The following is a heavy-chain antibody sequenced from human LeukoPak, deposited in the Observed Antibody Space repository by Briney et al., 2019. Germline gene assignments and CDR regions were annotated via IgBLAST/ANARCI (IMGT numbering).Heavy chain of an antibody. V-gene: IGHV4-59*01. CDR3: ARTRQLNWFDP. CDR1: GGSISSYY. J-gene: IGHJ5*02. Sequence: PSETLSLTCTVSGGSISSYYWSWIRQPPGKGLEWIGYIYYSGSTNYNPSLKSRVTISVDTSKNQFSLKLSSVTAADTAVYYCARTRQLNWFDPWGQGTLVTVSS. CDR2: IYYSGST. D-gene: IGHD5-18*01.